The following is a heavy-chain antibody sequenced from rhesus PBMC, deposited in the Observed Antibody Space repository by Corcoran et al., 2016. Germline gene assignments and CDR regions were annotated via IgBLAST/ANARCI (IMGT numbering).Heavy chain of an antibody. CDR1: GASISSYW. D-gene: IGHD3-16*01. Sequence: QVQLQESGPGLVKPSETLSLTCAVSGASISSYWWSWIRQPPGKGLEWIGGNKGNRVTTSYHPSLESRVTISKDASKNQFSLKLSSVTAADTAVFYCARLAIVVVIPISDTLDVWGRGVLVTVSS. J-gene: IGHJ5-2*02. CDR3: ARLAIVVVIPISDTLDV. CDR2: NKGNRVTT. V-gene: IGHV4-80*01.